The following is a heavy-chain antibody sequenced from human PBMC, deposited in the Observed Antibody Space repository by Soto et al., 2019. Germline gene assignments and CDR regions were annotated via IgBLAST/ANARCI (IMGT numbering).Heavy chain of an antibody. CDR3: ARSNSGYYKWFDP. CDR1: GDSISSSTYY. J-gene: IGHJ5*02. CDR2: IYYSGIT. D-gene: IGHD3-22*01. Sequence: SETLSLTCTVSGDSISSSTYYWGWIRQPPGRGLEWIGNIYYSGITYYNPSLKSRVAISVDTSKNQFSLKLSSVSAADTAIYYCARSNSGYYKWFDPWGQGTLVTVSS. V-gene: IGHV4-39*01.